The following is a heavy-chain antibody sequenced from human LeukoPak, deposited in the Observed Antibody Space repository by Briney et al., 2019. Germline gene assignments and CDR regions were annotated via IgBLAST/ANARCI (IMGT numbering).Heavy chain of an antibody. CDR1: GYSFTSYW. J-gene: IGHJ4*02. CDR3: ARLECSGGSCYFYY. V-gene: IGHV5-51*01. Sequence: GASLQISCKGSGYSFTSYWIGWVRQLPGKGLEWMGIIYPGDSDTRYSPSFQGQVTISADKSVSTAYLQWSSLKASDTAMYYCARLECSGGSCYFYYWGQGTLVTVSS. CDR2: IYPGDSDT. D-gene: IGHD2-15*01.